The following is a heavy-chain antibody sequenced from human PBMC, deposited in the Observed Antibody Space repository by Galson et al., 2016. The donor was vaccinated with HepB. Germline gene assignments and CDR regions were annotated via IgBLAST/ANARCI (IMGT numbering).Heavy chain of an antibody. Sequence: SLRLSCAASGFTFTTYAMAWIRQAPGKGLEWVSSGGSGGSKYYGDSVRGRFTISRDNSKSTVYLQMNSLRIDDTAVYYCAKCRGSGNYAKCHFDYWGQGALVTVSS. J-gene: IGHJ4*02. CDR1: GFTFTTYA. V-gene: IGHV3-23*01. CDR3: AKCRGSGNYAKCHFDY. D-gene: IGHD3-10*01. CDR2: GGSGGSK.